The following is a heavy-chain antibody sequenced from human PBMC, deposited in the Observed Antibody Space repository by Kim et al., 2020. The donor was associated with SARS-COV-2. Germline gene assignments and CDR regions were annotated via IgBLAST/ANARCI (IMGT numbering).Heavy chain of an antibody. J-gene: IGHJ3*02. Sequence: GGSLRLSCAASGFTFSSYSMNWVRQAPGKGLEWVSSISSSSSYIYYADSVKGRFTISRDNAKNSLYLQMNSLRAEDTAVYYCARDSEAAAPGAFDIWGQGTMVTVSS. CDR1: GFTFSSYS. V-gene: IGHV3-21*01. D-gene: IGHD6-13*01. CDR2: ISSSSSYI. CDR3: ARDSEAAAPGAFDI.